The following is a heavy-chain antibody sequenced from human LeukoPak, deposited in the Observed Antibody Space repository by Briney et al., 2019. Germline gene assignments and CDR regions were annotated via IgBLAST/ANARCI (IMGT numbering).Heavy chain of an antibody. Sequence: KPSETLSLTCAVYGGSFSGYYWSWIRQPPGKGLEWIGEINHSGSTNYNPSLKSRVTMSVDTSKNQFSLKLSSVTAADTAAYYCARLFTGYSSSWYLKRDAFDIWGQGTMVTVSS. J-gene: IGHJ3*02. D-gene: IGHD6-13*01. CDR3: ARLFTGYSSSWYLKRDAFDI. CDR2: INHSGST. CDR1: GGSFSGYY. V-gene: IGHV4-34*01.